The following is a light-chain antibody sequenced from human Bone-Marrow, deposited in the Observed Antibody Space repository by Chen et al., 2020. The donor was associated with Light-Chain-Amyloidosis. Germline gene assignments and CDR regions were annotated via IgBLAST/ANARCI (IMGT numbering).Light chain of an antibody. V-gene: IGKV1-5*03. CDR3: QQYDAYPSA. CDR2: KAS. Sequence: EIQMTQSPSTLSASVGDRVTITCRAGQRVTNWFAWYQQKPGKAPTLLIDKASNLANGVPSRFGGGGYGTEFTLTISSLQPDDFATYYCQQYDAYPSAFGQGTKLEIK. CDR1: QRVTNW. J-gene: IGKJ2*01.